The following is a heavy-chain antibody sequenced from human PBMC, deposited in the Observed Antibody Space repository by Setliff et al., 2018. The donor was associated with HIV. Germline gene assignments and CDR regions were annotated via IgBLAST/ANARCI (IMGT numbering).Heavy chain of an antibody. V-gene: IGHV3-74*01. CDR1: GFTFGGQW. CDR3: VRGIVGASVFNY. CDR2: ISPDGSVI. J-gene: IGHJ4*02. D-gene: IGHD1-26*01. Sequence: GSLRLSCAASGFTFGGQWMHWVRQAPGKGLVWVSRISPDGSVINYAGSVKGRFTISRDNAKNTLYLQMNGLRAEDTAVYYCVRGIVGASVFNYWGQGTQVTVSS.